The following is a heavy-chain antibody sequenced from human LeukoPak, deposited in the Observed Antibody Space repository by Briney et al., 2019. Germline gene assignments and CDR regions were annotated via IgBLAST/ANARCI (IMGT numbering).Heavy chain of an antibody. J-gene: IGHJ4*02. CDR2: ISYDGSYK. Sequence: GRSLRLSCAASGFTFSSYGMHWVRQAPGKGLEWVAVISYDGSYKYYADSVKGRFTISRDNSKNTLYLQMNSLRAEDTAVYYRAKDGRALQLDYWGQGTLVTVSS. V-gene: IGHV3-30*18. CDR3: AKDGRALQLDY. CDR1: GFTFSSYG. D-gene: IGHD6-6*01.